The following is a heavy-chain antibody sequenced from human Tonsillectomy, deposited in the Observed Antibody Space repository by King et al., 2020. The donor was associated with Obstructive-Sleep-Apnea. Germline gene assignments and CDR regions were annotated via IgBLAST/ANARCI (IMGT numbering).Heavy chain of an antibody. J-gene: IGHJ3*02. CDR2: IYYSGST. CDR1: GGSISSYY. CDR3: ASTYYYDSSGYYPSVGDAFDI. V-gene: IGHV4-59*08. Sequence: VQLQESGPGLVKPSETLSLTCTVSGGSISSYYWSWLRQPPGKGLEWIGYIYYSGSTNYNPSLKSRVTISVDTSKNQFSLKLSSVTAADTAVYYCASTYYYDSSGYYPSVGDAFDIWGQGTMVTVSS. D-gene: IGHD3-22*01.